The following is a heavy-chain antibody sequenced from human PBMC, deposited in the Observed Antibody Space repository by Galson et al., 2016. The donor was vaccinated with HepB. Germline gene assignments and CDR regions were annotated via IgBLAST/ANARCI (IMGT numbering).Heavy chain of an antibody. D-gene: IGHD3/OR15-3a*01. J-gene: IGHJ4*02. CDR3: ANSLMISTSQGRGST. CDR1: GFNFSSYS. CDR2: IISTTTYI. Sequence: SLRLSCAASGFNFSSYSMNWVRQAPGKGLEWVSSIISTTTYIYYADAVKGRFTISRDNAKNSVYLQMNSLRAEDTAVYYCANSLMISTSQGRGSTWGQGTLVTVSS. V-gene: IGHV3-21*01.